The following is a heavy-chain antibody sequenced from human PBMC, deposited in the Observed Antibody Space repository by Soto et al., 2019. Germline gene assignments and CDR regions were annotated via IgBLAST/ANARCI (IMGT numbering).Heavy chain of an antibody. CDR3: ARDRNTATNGDWFDP. V-gene: IGHV3-21*06. Sequence: VGSLRLSCAASGFTFSAYTMNWVRQAPGKGLEWVSSISSSSNYIYYADSVKGRFTISRDNAKTSLHLQMNSLRAEDTAVYYCARDRNTATNGDWFDPWGQGTLVTVSS. J-gene: IGHJ5*02. CDR1: GFTFSAYT. CDR2: ISSSSNYI. D-gene: IGHD5-18*01.